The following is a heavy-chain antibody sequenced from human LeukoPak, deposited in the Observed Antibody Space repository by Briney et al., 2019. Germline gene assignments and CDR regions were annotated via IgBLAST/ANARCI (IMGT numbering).Heavy chain of an antibody. J-gene: IGHJ3*02. CDR3: AKGPGVGYCSSTSCYLGAFDI. V-gene: IGHV3-23*01. Sequence: GGSLRLSCAASGFTFSSYAMSWVRQAPGKGLEWVSAISGSGGSTYYADSVKGRFTISRDNSKNTLYLQMNSLRAEDTAVYYCAKGPGVGYCSSTSCYLGAFDIWGQGTMVTVSS. CDR2: ISGSGGST. D-gene: IGHD2-2*03. CDR1: GFTFSSYA.